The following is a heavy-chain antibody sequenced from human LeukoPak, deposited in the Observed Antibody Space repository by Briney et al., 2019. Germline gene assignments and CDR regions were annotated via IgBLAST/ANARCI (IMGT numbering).Heavy chain of an antibody. CDR1: GYTFTSYY. V-gene: IGHV1-46*01. D-gene: IGHD3-10*01. CDR2: INPSGGST. Sequence: ASVKVSCKASGYTFTSYYMHWVRQAPGQGLEWMGIINPSGGSTSYAQKFQGRVTMTRDMSTSTVYMELSSLRSEDTAVYYCARLYGSGILFDYWGQGSLVTVSS. J-gene: IGHJ4*02. CDR3: ARLYGSGILFDY.